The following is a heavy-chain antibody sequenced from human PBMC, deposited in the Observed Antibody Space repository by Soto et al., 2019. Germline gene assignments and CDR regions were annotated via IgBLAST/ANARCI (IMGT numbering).Heavy chain of an antibody. D-gene: IGHD3-3*01. Sequence: GGSLRLSCAASGFTFSSYAMSWVRQAPGKGLERVSAISGSGGSTYYADSVKGRFTISRDNSKNTLYLQMNSLRAEDTAVYYCAKSRMGIFEAYGMDVWGQVPTGTVS. CDR2: ISGSGGST. J-gene: IGHJ6*02. V-gene: IGHV3-23*01. CDR3: AKSRMGIFEAYGMDV. CDR1: GFTFSSYA.